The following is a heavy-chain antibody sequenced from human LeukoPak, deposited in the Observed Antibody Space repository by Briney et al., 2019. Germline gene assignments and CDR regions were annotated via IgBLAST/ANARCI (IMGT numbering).Heavy chain of an antibody. Sequence: GSLRLSCAVSGFTFSSYSMSWVRQAPGKGLEWVSYISSSSNYIHYTDSVKGRFTISRDNAKNSLFLQMNSLRAEDTAVYYCASPLLEKSSSTMVFDIGA. V-gene: IGHV3-21*01. CDR1: GFTFSSYS. CDR2: ISSSSNYI. J-gene: IGHJ3*02. CDR3: ASPLLEKSSSTMVFD. D-gene: IGHD4/OR15-4a*01.